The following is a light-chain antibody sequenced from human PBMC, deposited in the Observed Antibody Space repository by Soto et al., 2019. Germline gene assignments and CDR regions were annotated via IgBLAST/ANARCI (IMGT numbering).Light chain of an antibody. CDR3: QSFDSSRIGLL. J-gene: IGLJ2*01. CDR2: EVG. V-gene: IGLV2-14*01. CDR1: SSDVGAYNY. Sequence: QSALTQPASVSGSPGQSITISCTGTSSDVGAYNYVSWYQHHPGKAPKLMIYEVGNRPSGVSDRFSGSKSGNTASLTISGLQAEDEADYYCQSFDSSRIGLLFGGGTKLTVL.